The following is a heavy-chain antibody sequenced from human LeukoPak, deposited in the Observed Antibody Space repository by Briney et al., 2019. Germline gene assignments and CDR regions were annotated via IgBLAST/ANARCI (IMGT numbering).Heavy chain of an antibody. CDR1: GGSISSTTYY. V-gene: IGHV4-39*07. D-gene: IGHD3-3*01. J-gene: IGHJ4*02. CDR3: ARDPYPHVGFWSGYYSKGFDY. Sequence: SETLSLTCTVSGGSISSTTYYWGWIRQPPGKGLEWIGSIYYTGSTYYNPSLKSRVTISVDTSKNQFSLKLSSVTAADTAVYYCARDPYPHVGFWSGYYSKGFDYWGQGILVTVSS. CDR2: IYYTGST.